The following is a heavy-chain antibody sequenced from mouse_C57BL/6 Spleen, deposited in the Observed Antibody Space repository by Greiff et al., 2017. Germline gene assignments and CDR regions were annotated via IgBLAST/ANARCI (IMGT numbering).Heavy chain of an antibody. CDR3: ARDVSYYGSSYGFAY. J-gene: IGHJ3*01. CDR2: INYDGSST. D-gene: IGHD1-1*01. Sequence: EVQVVESEGGLVQPGSSMKLSCTASGFTFSDYYMAWVRQVPEKGLEWVANINYDGSSTYYLDSLKSRFIISRDNAKNILYLQMSSLKSEDTATYYCARDVSYYGSSYGFAYWGQGTLVTVSA. CDR1: GFTFSDYY. V-gene: IGHV5-16*01.